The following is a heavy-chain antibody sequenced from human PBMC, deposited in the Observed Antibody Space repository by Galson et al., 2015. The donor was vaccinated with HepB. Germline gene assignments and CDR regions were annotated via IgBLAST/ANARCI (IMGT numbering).Heavy chain of an antibody. CDR2: VNPRSGAT. CDR1: GYTFTGNY. Sequence: SCKASGYTFTGNYIHWVRQAPGQGLEWMGWVNPRSGATNYAQKFQGRVTMTRDTSINTAYMELSSLRSDDTAVYYCVRLQDDSEGFYLYFDLWGRGTLVTVSS. CDR3: VRLQDDSEGFYLYFDL. J-gene: IGHJ2*01. V-gene: IGHV1-2*02. D-gene: IGHD5-24*01.